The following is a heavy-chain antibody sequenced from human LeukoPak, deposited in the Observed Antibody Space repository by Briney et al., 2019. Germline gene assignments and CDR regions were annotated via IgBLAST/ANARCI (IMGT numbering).Heavy chain of an antibody. CDR2: IYYSEST. Sequence: SETLSLTCTVSGGSVSSGWYYWSWLRQPPGKGLEWIGYIYYSESTNYNPSLKRRVTITVDTSKNQFSLKLSSVTAADTAVCDCAREHLGRSYWGQGTLVTVSS. CDR3: AREHLGRSY. D-gene: IGHD2-15*01. CDR1: GGSVSSGWYY. V-gene: IGHV4-61*01. J-gene: IGHJ4*02.